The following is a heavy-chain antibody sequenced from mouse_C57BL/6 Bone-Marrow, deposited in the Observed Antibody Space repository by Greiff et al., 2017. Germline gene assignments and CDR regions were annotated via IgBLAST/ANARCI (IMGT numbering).Heavy chain of an antibody. CDR1: GFNIKDYY. D-gene: IGHD2-4*01. J-gene: IGHJ2*01. V-gene: IGHV14-1*01. CDR2: IDPEDGDT. CDR3: TTSYYDYVLYYFDY. Sequence: EVQLQQSGAELVRPGASVKLSCTASGFNIKDYYMHWVKQRPEQGLEWIGRIDPEDGDTEYAPKFQGKATMTADTSSNTAYLQLSSLTSEDTAVYYGTTSYYDYVLYYFDYWGQGTTLTVSS.